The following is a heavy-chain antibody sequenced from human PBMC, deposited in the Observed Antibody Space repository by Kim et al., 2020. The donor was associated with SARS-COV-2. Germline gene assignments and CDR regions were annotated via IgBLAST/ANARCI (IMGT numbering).Heavy chain of an antibody. V-gene: IGHV4-4*02. J-gene: IGHJ6*02. CDR1: GGSISSSNW. CDR3: ARDLITGTTGQLVWDYYYYGMDV. CDR2: IYHSGST. D-gene: IGHD1-20*01. Sequence: SETLSLTCAVSGGSISSSNWWSWVRQPPGKGLEWIGEIYHSGSTNYNPSLKSRVTISVDKSKNQFSLKLSSVTAADTAVYYCARDLITGTTGQLVWDYYYYGMDVWGQGTTVTVSS.